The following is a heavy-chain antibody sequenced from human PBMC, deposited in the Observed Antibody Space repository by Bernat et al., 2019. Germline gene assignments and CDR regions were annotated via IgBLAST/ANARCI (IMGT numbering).Heavy chain of an antibody. D-gene: IGHD4-23*01. J-gene: IGHJ6*02. CDR2: IIPILGIA. CDR3: ARPTVVTPVFYYYYGMDV. V-gene: IGHV1-69*04. CDR1: GGTFSSYA. Sequence: QVQLVQSGAEVKKPGSSVKVSCKASGGTFSSYAISWVRQAPGQGLEWMGRIIPILGIANYAHKFQGRVTITADKATSTAYMELSSMRSEDTAVYYCARPTVVTPVFYYYYGMDVWGQGTTVTVSS.